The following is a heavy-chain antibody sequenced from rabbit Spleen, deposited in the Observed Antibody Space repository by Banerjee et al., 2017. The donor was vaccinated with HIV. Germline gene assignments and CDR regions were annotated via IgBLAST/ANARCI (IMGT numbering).Heavy chain of an antibody. CDR2: ISYGGSA. Sequence: QEQLVESGGGLVQPEGSLTLTCTASGFSFSSSYYMNWVRQAPGKGLEFIGYISYGGSAYYASWAKGRFTISKTSSTTVTLQMTSLTAADTATYFCVRQWGGVIGWNFYLWGQGTLVTVS. J-gene: IGHJ4*01. CDR3: VRQWGGVIGWNFYL. CDR1: GFSFSSSYY. D-gene: IGHD3-1*01. V-gene: IGHV1S45*01.